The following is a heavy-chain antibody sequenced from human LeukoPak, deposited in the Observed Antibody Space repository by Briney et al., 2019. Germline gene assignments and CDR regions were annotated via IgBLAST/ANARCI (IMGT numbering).Heavy chain of an antibody. D-gene: IGHD4-17*01. CDR3: ARIQTTVTNLYYYYYGMDV. CDR2: INHSGST. Sequence: SETLSLTCAVYGGSFSGYYWSWIRQPPGKGLEWIGEINHSGSTNYNPSLKSRVTISVDTSKNQFSLKLSSVTAADTAVYHCARIQTTVTNLYYYYYGMDVWGKGTTVTVSS. CDR1: GGSFSGYY. J-gene: IGHJ6*04. V-gene: IGHV4-34*01.